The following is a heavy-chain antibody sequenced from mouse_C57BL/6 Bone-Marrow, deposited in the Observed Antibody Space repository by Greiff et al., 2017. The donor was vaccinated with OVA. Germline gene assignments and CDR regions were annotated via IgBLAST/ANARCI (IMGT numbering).Heavy chain of an antibody. J-gene: IGHJ2*01. V-gene: IGHV3-6*01. CDR2: ISYDGSN. CDR1: GYSITSGYY. CDR3: AREGSYYFDY. Sequence: EVQLQESGPGLVKPSQSLSLTCSVTGYSITSGYYWNWIRQFPGNKLEWMGYISYDGSNNYNPSLKNRISITRDTSKNQFFLKLNSVTTEDTATYYCAREGSYYFDYWGQGTTLTVSS.